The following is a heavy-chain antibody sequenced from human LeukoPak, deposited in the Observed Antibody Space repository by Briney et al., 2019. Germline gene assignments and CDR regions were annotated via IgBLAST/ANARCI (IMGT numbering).Heavy chain of an antibody. V-gene: IGHV1-2*02. CDR1: RYTFTDYY. D-gene: IGHD5-18*01. Sequence: ASVRVSCKASRYTFTDYYMHWVRQAPGQGLEWMGWINPNSGGTNYAQKFQGRVTVTRDTSISTAYMELSRLRSDDTAVYYCARSPMVTGIYDKWFAPWGQGALVTVSS. CDR3: ARSPMVTGIYDKWFAP. CDR2: INPNSGGT. J-gene: IGHJ5*02.